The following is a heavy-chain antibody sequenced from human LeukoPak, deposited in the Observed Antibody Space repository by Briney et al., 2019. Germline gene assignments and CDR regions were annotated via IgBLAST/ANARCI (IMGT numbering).Heavy chain of an antibody. CDR1: GGSISSYY. V-gene: IGHV4-59*01. CDR3: ARRDYDFWSGYSDYYMDV. D-gene: IGHD3-3*01. Sequence: PSETLSLTCTVSGGSISSYYWSWIRQPPGKGLEWIGYIYYSGSTNYNPSLKSRVTISVDTSKNQFSLKLSSVTAADTAVYYGARRDYDFWSGYSDYYMDVWGKGTTVTVSS. J-gene: IGHJ6*03. CDR2: IYYSGST.